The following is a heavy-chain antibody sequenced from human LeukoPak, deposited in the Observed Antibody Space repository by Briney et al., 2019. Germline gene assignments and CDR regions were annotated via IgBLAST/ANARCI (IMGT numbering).Heavy chain of an antibody. CDR1: GFTFSSYA. CDR2: ISGGGGST. V-gene: IGHV3-23*01. J-gene: IGHJ4*02. CDR3: AKDPDYDILTGPFDY. D-gene: IGHD3-9*01. Sequence: GSLRLSCAASGFTFSSYAMSWVRQAPGKGLEWVSAISGGGGSTYYADSVKGRFTISRDNSKNTLYLQMNSLRAEDTAVYYCAKDPDYDILTGPFDYWGQGTLVTVSS.